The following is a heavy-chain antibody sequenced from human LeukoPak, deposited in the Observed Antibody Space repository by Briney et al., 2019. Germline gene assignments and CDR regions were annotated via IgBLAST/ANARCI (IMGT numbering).Heavy chain of an antibody. CDR3: ARAREEVRYYYDSSGYDAFDI. D-gene: IGHD3-22*01. J-gene: IGHJ3*02. V-gene: IGHV6-1*01. Sequence: SQTLSLTCAISGDSVSSNSAAWNWIRQSPSRGLEWLGRTYYRSKWYNDYAVSVKSRITINPDTSKNQFSLQLNSVTPEDTAVYYCARAREEVRYYYDSSGYDAFDIWGQGTMVTVSS. CDR2: TYYRSKWYN. CDR1: GDSVSSNSAA.